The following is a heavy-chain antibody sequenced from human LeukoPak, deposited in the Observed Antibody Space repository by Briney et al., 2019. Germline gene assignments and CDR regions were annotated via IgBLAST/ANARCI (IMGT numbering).Heavy chain of an antibody. D-gene: IGHD2-15*01. CDR3: ARKKLEGYCSGSSCYYFDY. CDR2: ISSSGSTI. V-gene: IGHV3-48*03. Sequence: PGGSLRLSCAASGFTFSNYEMNWVRQAPGKGLEWGSYISSSGSTIYYADSVKGRFTISRDNAKNSLYLQMNSLRAEDTAVYYCARKKLEGYCSGSSCYYFDYWGQGTLVTVSS. J-gene: IGHJ4*02. CDR1: GFTFSNYE.